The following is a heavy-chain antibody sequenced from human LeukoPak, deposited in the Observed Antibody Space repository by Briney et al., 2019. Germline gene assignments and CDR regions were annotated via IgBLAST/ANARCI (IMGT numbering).Heavy chain of an antibody. J-gene: IGHJ5*02. CDR1: GYTFTGYY. D-gene: IGHD6-6*01. Sequence: ASVKVSCKASGYTFTGYYMHWVRQAPGQGLEWMGRINPNSGGTNYAQKFQGRVTMTRDTSISTAYMELSRLRSDDPAVYYCARARSSSYGKNWFDPWGQGTLVTVSS. CDR3: ARARSSSYGKNWFDP. V-gene: IGHV1-2*06. CDR2: INPNSGGT.